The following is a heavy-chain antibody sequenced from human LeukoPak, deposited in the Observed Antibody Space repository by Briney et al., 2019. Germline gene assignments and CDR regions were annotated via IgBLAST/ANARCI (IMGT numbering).Heavy chain of an antibody. V-gene: IGHV3-23*01. Sequence: GGSLRLSCAASGFTFSSYWMQWVRQAPGKGLEWVSTMTGSGTSSYYADSVKGRFTVSRDNSKKTLYLQMKSLRAEDTAVYYCAKDDAVAISSLTYWGQGTLVTVSS. CDR3: AKDDAVAISSLTY. CDR2: MTGSGTSS. D-gene: IGHD6-19*01. CDR1: GFTFSSYW. J-gene: IGHJ4*02.